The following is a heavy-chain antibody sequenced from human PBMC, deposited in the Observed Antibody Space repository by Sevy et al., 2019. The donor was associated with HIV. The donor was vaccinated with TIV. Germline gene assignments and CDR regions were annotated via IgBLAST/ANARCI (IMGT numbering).Heavy chain of an antibody. CDR3: ANGGIGIYDYVWGSYRYSPGTPHDGYY. J-gene: IGHJ4*02. V-gene: IGHV3-23*01. CDR2: ISGRGGST. D-gene: IGHD3-16*02. Sequence: GGSLRLSCAASGFTFSSYAMSWVRQAPGKGLEWVSAISGRGGSTYYADSGKGRFTISRDNSKNTLYLQMNSLRAEDTAVYYCANGGIGIYDYVWGSYRYSPGTPHDGYYWGQGTLVTVSS. CDR1: GFTFSSYA.